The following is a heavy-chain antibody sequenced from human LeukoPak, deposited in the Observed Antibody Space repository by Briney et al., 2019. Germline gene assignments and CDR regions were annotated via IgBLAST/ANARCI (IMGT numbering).Heavy chain of an antibody. CDR2: INHSGST. Sequence: PSETLSLTCTVSGGSISSYYWSWIRQPAGKGLEWIGEINHSGSTNYNPSLKSRVTISVDTSKNQFSLKLSSVTAADTAVYYCARGNRGYSYGYFFDYWGQGTLVTVSS. CDR1: GGSISSYY. CDR3: ARGNRGYSYGYFFDY. D-gene: IGHD5-18*01. V-gene: IGHV4-34*01. J-gene: IGHJ4*02.